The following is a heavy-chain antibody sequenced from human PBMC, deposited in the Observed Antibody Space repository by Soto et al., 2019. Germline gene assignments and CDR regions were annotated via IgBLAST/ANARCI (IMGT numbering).Heavy chain of an antibody. CDR2: IVVGSGNT. CDR3: AAETRSSEDDYYCYYMDV. J-gene: IGHJ6*03. V-gene: IGHV1-58*02. Sequence: SVKVSCKASGFTFTSSAMQWVRQARGQRLEWIGWIVVGSGNTNYAQKFQERVTITRDMSTSTAYMELSSLRSEDTAVYYCAAETRSSEDDYYCYYMDVWGKGTTVTVSS. D-gene: IGHD2-2*01. CDR1: GFTFTSSA.